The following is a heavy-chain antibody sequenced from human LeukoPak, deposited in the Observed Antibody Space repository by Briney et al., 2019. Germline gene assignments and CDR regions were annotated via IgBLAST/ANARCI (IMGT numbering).Heavy chain of an antibody. CDR3: ASGSVDYDFWSGYYLYYYYVDV. CDR2: IYYSGST. V-gene: IGHV4-59*01. Sequence: SETLSLTCTVSGGSISSYYWSWIRQPPGKGLEWIGYIYYSGSTNYNPSLKSRVTISVDTSKNQFSLKLRSVTAADTAVYYCASGSVDYDFWSGYYLYYYYVDVWGKGTTVTVSS. CDR1: GGSISSYY. J-gene: IGHJ6*03. D-gene: IGHD3-3*01.